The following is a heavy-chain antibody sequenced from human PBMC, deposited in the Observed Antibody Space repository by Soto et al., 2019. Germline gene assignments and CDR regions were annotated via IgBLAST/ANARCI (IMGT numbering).Heavy chain of an antibody. CDR3: ARLPSFMVRGVNYYYYGMDV. Sequence: SETLSLTCTVSGGSISSSSYYWGWIRQPPGKGLEWIGSIYYSGSTYYNPSLKSRVTISVDTSKNQFSLKLSSVTAADTAVYYCARLPSFMVRGVNYYYYGMDVWGQGTTVTVSS. J-gene: IGHJ6*02. CDR2: IYYSGST. V-gene: IGHV4-39*01. CDR1: GGSISSSSYY. D-gene: IGHD3-10*01.